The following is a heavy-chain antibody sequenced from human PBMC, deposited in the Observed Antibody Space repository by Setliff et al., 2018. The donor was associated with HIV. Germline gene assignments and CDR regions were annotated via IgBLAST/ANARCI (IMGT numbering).Heavy chain of an antibody. J-gene: IGHJ4*02. D-gene: IGHD3-16*01. Sequence: ASETLSLTCAVYGGSFSGYYWSWIRQPPGKGLEWIGEINHSGSTNYNPSLKSRVTISVDTSKNQFSLKLSSVTAADTAVYYCARGTLYYDYVWGTPFPFDYWGQGTLVTVSS. CDR2: INHSGST. CDR3: ARGTLYYDYVWGTPFPFDY. CDR1: GGSFSGYY. V-gene: IGHV4-34*01.